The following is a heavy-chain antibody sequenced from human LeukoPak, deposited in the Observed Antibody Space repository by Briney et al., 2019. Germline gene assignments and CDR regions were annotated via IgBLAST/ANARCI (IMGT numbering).Heavy chain of an antibody. CDR1: GYTFTDYY. CDR3: ARYTALGGGFDY. CDR2: INPHSGGT. V-gene: IGHV1-2*02. D-gene: IGHD3-16*01. Sequence: ASVKVSCKASGYTFTDYYINWVRQAPGQGLEWMGWINPHSGGTNYAQKFQGRVTMTRDTSISTAYMDLSRLTSDDSAVYYCARYTALGGGFDYWGPGTLVTVSS. J-gene: IGHJ4*02.